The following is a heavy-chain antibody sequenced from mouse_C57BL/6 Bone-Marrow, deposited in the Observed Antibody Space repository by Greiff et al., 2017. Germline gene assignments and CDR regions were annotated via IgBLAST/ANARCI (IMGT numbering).Heavy chain of an antibody. J-gene: IGHJ4*01. CDR1: GFSLTSYG. CDR2: IWSGGST. Sequence: QVQLKESGPGLVQPSQSLSITCTVSGFSLTSYGVHWVRQSPGKGLEWLGVIWSGGSTDYNAAFISRLSISKDNSKSHVFFKMNSLQADDTAIYYCASPMMVTTYYYAMDYWGQGTSVTVTA. D-gene: IGHD2-3*01. CDR3: ASPMMVTTYYYAMDY. V-gene: IGHV2-2*01.